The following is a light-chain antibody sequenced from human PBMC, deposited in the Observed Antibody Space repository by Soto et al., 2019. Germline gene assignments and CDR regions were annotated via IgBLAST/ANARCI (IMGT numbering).Light chain of an antibody. CDR2: DVS. Sequence: QSALTQPASVSGSPGQSITISCTGTSSDVGGYNYVSWYQQQPGKAPKLMIYDVSNRPSGVSNRFSGSKSGNTASLTISGLQAEDEADSYCSSYTSSSTLYVVFGGGTKVTVL. CDR3: SSYTSSSTLYVV. J-gene: IGLJ2*01. V-gene: IGLV2-14*01. CDR1: SSDVGGYNY.